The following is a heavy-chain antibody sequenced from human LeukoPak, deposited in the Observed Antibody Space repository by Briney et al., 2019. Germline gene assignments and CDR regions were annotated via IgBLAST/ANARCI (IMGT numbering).Heavy chain of an antibody. J-gene: IGHJ6*03. Sequence: ASVKVSCKASGYTFTSYYMHWVRQAPGQGLEWMGIINPSGGSTSYAQKFQGRVTMTRDMSTSTVYMELSSLRSEDTAVYYCARAHYDSTGYYYTPNYYYYYMDVWGKGTTVTVSS. V-gene: IGHV1-46*01. CDR1: GYTFTSYY. CDR2: INPSGGST. D-gene: IGHD3-22*01. CDR3: ARAHYDSTGYYYTPNYYYYYMDV.